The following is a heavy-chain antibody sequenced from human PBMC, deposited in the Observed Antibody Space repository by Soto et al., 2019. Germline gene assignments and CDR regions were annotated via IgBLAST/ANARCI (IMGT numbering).Heavy chain of an antibody. CDR1: GFTFSTYA. CDR3: AHPRGYGVFDAYDI. J-gene: IGHJ3*02. Sequence: LSCVASGFTFSTYAMSWVRQAPGEGLEWVSALTPSGGETYYADSVKGRFTISRDNSMNALYLQMNSLRIEDTAVYYCAHPRGYGVFDAYDIWGQGTMVTVSS. D-gene: IGHD4-17*01. V-gene: IGHV3-23*01. CDR2: LTPSGGET.